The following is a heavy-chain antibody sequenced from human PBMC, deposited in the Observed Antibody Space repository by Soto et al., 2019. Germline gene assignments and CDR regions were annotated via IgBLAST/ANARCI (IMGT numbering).Heavy chain of an antibody. V-gene: IGHV3-30-3*01. CDR3: ARDRDGPNLYGMDV. D-gene: IGHD2-21*02. CDR1: GFTFSSYA. J-gene: IGHJ6*02. Sequence: GGSLRLSCAASGFTFSSYAMHWVRQAPGKGLEWVAVISYAGSNKYYADSVKGRFTISRDNSKNTLYLQMNSLRAEDTAVYYCARDRDGPNLYGMDVWGQGTTVTVSS. CDR2: ISYAGSNK.